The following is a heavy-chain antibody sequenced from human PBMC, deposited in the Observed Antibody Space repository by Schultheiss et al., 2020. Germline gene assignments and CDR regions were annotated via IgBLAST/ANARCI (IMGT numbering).Heavy chain of an antibody. D-gene: IGHD3-22*01. Sequence: SETLSLTCAVSGGSISSSNWWSWVRQPPGKGLEWIGRIYYSGSTYYNPSLKSRVTISVDTSKNQFSLNLSSVTAADTAVYYCARGPMTLLDPWGQGTLVTVYS. CDR3: ARGPMTLLDP. V-gene: IGHV4-4*02. CDR2: IYYSGST. CDR1: GGSISSSNW. J-gene: IGHJ5*02.